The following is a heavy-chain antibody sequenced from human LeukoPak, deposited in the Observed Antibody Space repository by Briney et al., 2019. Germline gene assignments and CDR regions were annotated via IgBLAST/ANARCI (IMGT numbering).Heavy chain of an antibody. J-gene: IGHJ4*02. Sequence: GGSLRLSCAASGFTFSSYWMSWVRQAPGKGLEWVANIKQDGSEKYYVDSVKGRFTISRDNAKNSLYLQMNSLRAEDTAVYYCASDSKVGTTLRPFDYWGQGTLVTVSS. CDR3: ASDSKVGTTLRPFDY. V-gene: IGHV3-7*03. D-gene: IGHD1-26*01. CDR1: GFTFSSYW. CDR2: IKQDGSEK.